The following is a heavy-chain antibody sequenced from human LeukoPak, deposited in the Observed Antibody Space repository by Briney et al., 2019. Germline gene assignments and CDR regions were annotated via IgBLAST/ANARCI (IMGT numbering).Heavy chain of an antibody. J-gene: IGHJ4*02. CDR1: GGFISTYY. D-gene: IGHD2-15*01. V-gene: IGHV4-4*07. CDR2: IYTSGST. Sequence: SETLSLTCTVSGGFISTYYWSWIRQPAGKGLEWIGRIYTSGSTNYNPSLKSRVTMSVDTSKNQFSLKLGSVTAADTAVYYCVLVDLRWYFDYWGQGTLVTVSS. CDR3: VLVDLRWYFDY.